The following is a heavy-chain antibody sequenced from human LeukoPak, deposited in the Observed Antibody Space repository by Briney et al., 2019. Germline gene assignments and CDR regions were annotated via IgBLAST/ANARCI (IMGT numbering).Heavy chain of an antibody. D-gene: IGHD3-22*01. CDR1: GYTFTSYY. CDR2: INPSGGST. V-gene: IGHV1-46*01. Sequence: GASVKVPCKTSGYTFTSYYMHWVRQAPGQGLEWMGIINPSGGSTNYAQKFQGRVTMTRDMSTSSVYMELSSLRSEDTAVYYCARGGYYDSSGYPTCLDYWGQGTLVTVSS. J-gene: IGHJ4*02. CDR3: ARGGYYDSSGYPTCLDY.